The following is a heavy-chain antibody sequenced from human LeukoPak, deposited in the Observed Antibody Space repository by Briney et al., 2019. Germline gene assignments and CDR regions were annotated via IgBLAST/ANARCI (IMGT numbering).Heavy chain of an antibody. CDR3: ATQWIGHFDY. D-gene: IGHD5-12*01. CDR1: GGSISSGSYY. V-gene: IGHV4-39*01. CDR2: IYYSGTI. Sequence: PSETLSLTCTVSGGSISSGSYYWGWIRQPPGKGLEWIGSIYYSGTIYYNPSLKSPVTISVDTSKNQFSLKLTSVTAADTAVYYCATQWIGHFDYWGQGTLVTVSS. J-gene: IGHJ4*02.